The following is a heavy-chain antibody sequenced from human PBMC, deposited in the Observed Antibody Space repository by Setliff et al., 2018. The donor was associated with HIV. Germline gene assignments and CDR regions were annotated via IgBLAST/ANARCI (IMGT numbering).Heavy chain of an antibody. J-gene: IGHJ4*02. CDR2: IYYSGST. CDR1: HGSISPFY. CDR3: ARQVSIPGVAITPVDY. D-gene: IGHD5-12*01. Sequence: PSETLSLTCTVSHGSISPFYWSWMRQPPGKGLEWIGYIYYSGSTNYNPSLKSRVTISVDTSKSQFSLRLTSVTAADTAIYYCARQVSIPGVAITPVDYWGQGALVTVSS. V-gene: IGHV4-59*08.